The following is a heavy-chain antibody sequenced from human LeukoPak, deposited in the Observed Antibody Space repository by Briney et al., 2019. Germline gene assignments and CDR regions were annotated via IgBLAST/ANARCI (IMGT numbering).Heavy chain of an antibody. V-gene: IGHV1-18*01. J-gene: IGHJ4*02. CDR1: GYTFTSYG. CDR2: ISTYNGDT. CDR3: ARGLGTYPEIPLDY. Sequence: ASVKVSCKASGYTFTSYGLSWVRQAPGQGLEWMGWISTYNGDTNYAQELQDRVTMTTDTSASTAYMELRSLRSDDTAVYYCARGLGTYPEIPLDYWGQGTLVAVSS. D-gene: IGHD3-16*02.